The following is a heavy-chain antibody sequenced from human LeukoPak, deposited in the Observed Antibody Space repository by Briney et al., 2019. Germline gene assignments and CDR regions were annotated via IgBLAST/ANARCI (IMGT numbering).Heavy chain of an antibody. CDR3: ARRAYYDTSGYYPASGYFDL. Sequence: SETLSLTCAVYGGSFSGYYWSWIRQPPGKGLEWIGYIYSNGITNYNPSLRSRGTISIATSKNQFSLRLRSVTAADTAIYYCARRAYYDTSGYYPASGYFDLWGRGTLVTVSS. CDR1: GGSFSGYY. J-gene: IGHJ2*01. CDR2: IYSNGIT. D-gene: IGHD3-22*01. V-gene: IGHV4-4*08.